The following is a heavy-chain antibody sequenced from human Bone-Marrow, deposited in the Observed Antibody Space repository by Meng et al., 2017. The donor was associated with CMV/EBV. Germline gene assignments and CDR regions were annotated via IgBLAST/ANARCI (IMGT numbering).Heavy chain of an antibody. J-gene: IGHJ6*02. CDR1: GFTFSSYS. Sequence: GESLKISCSASGFTFSSYSMNWVRQAPGKGLEWVSSISSSSSYIYYADSVKGRFTISRDNAKNSLYLQMKSLRAEDTAVYYCAREVMATMGVYYYGMDVWGQGTTVTVSS. D-gene: IGHD5-24*01. V-gene: IGHV3-21*01. CDR2: ISSSSSYI. CDR3: AREVMATMGVYYYGMDV.